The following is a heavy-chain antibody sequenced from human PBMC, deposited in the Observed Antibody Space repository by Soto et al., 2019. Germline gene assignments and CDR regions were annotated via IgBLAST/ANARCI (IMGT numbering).Heavy chain of an antibody. V-gene: IGHV1-8*02. CDR2: MNPNSGNT. J-gene: IGHJ5*02. Sequence: ASVKVSCKASGYTFTSYGVSWVRQAPGQGLEWIGWMNPNSGNTGYAQKFQGRVTTTRNTSISTAYMELSSLRSEDTAVYYCARGEDSSSWGRFDPWGQGTQVTVSS. D-gene: IGHD6-13*01. CDR1: GYTFTSYG. CDR3: ARGEDSSSWGRFDP.